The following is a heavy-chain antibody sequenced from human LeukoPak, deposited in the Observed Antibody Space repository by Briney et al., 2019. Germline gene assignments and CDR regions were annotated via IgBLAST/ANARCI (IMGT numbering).Heavy chain of an antibody. V-gene: IGHV1-2*02. Sequence: ASVKVSCKASGYTFTSYYMHWVRQAPGQGLEWMGWLNPNSGDTNYAQKFQSRVTMTTDTSTSTAYMELRSLRSDDTAVYYCARDCDRSGYYCYWGQGTLVTVSS. CDR3: ARDCDRSGYYCY. D-gene: IGHD3-22*01. CDR1: GYTFTSYY. CDR2: LNPNSGDT. J-gene: IGHJ4*02.